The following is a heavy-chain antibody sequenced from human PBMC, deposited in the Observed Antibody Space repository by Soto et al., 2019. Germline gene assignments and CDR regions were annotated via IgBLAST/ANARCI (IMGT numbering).Heavy chain of an antibody. D-gene: IGHD1-26*01. CDR3: AKRPPSPKMGVTSH. CDR1: GFAFSSSA. CDR2: ITVAGGGI. J-gene: IGHJ4*02. V-gene: IGHV3-23*01. Sequence: EVQLLESGGGLVQPGGSLRLSCAASGFAFSSSAMAWIRQTPGKGLQWVSAITVAGGGIYYADSVKGRFTISRDNSKKTLYLQMNGLSAEDKALYFCAKRPPSPKMGVTSHWGQGTLVTVSS.